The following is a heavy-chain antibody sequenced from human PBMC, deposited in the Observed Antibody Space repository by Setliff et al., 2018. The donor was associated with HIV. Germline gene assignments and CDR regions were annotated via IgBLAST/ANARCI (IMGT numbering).Heavy chain of an antibody. CDR1: GFIFSNHD. J-gene: IGHJ4*02. Sequence: PGGSLRLSCEASGFIFSNHDFHWVRQAAAKGLEWVAAIGTGGDTYYVDSVKGRFTISRDNAKNSLFLQMNSLRAEDTAVYYCASIELAAMVPVDYWGQGTLVTVSS. CDR2: IGTGGDT. V-gene: IGHV3-13*01. CDR3: ASIELAAMVPVDY. D-gene: IGHD5-18*01.